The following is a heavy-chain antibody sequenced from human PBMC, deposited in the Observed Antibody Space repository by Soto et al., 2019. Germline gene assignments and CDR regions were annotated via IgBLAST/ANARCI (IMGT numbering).Heavy chain of an antibody. V-gene: IGHV5-51*01. CDR2: IYPGDSDT. D-gene: IGHD3-10*01. Sequence: EVQLVQSGAEVKKHGESLKISCKGSGYSFTSYWIGWVRQMPGKGLEWMGIIYPGDSDTRYSPSFQGQVTISADKAISTAYLQWSSLKASDTAMYYCARNGDSTSGNTMGFDYWGQGTLVTVSS. CDR3: ARNGDSTSGNTMGFDY. CDR1: GYSFTSYW. J-gene: IGHJ4*02.